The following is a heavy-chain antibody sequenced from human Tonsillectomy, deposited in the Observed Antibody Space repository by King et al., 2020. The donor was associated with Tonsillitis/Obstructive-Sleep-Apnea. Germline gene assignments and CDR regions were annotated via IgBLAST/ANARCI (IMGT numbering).Heavy chain of an antibody. Sequence: VQLVESGGGLVKPGGSLRLSCAASGFTFSNAWMSWVRQAPGKGLEWVGRIKSKTDGGTTDYAAPVKGRFTITRDDSKNTLYPQMNSLKTEDTAVYYCTTIPPYDLGLWFGELRDMDVWGKWTTVTVSS. D-gene: IGHD3-10*01. V-gene: IGHV3-15*01. CDR3: TTIPPYDLGLWFGELRDMDV. CDR2: IKSKTDGGTT. CDR1: GFTFSNAW. J-gene: IGHJ6*04.